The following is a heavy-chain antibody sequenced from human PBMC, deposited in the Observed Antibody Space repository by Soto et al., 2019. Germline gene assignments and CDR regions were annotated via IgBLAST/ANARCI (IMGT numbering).Heavy chain of an antibody. V-gene: IGHV4-31*03. D-gene: IGHD3-3*01. CDR3: ARNTYFSYWFDP. CDR2: VYYSGST. J-gene: IGHJ5*02. Sequence: QVQLQESGPGLVKPSQTLSLSCTVSGGSISSGGYYWSWIRQHPGRGLGWIGYVYYSGSTYYNPSLKSRVTISVDTSKNQFSLKLSSVTAADTAVYYCARNTYFSYWFDPWGQGTLVTVSS. CDR1: GGSISSGGYY.